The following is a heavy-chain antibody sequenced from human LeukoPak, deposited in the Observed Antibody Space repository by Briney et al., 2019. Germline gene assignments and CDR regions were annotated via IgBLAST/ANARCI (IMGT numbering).Heavy chain of an antibody. J-gene: IGHJ6*03. CDR3: ARASLWGRLSTNYYYYMDV. CDR1: GYTFTSYG. Sequence: GASVKVSCKASGYTFTSYGISWGRQAPGQGLEWMGWFSAYNGNTNYAQKLQGRVTMTTDTSTSTAYMELRSLRSDDTAVYYCARASLWGRLSTNYYYYMDVWGKGTTVTVSS. V-gene: IGHV1-18*01. D-gene: IGHD3-16*02. CDR2: FSAYNGNT.